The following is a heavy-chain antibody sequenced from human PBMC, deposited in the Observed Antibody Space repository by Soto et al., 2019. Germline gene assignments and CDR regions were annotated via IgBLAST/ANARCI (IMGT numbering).Heavy chain of an antibody. Sequence: EVQLLESGGGLVQPGGSLRLSCAASGFTFSSYAMSWVRQAPGKGLEWVSVISGSGGSTSYADSVKGRFTLSRDNSKNRLYLQMNSLRAEDTAVYDCAKDRPIYYESSGYSSCGYWGQGTLVTVSS. D-gene: IGHD3-22*01. CDR2: ISGSGGST. J-gene: IGHJ4*02. CDR1: GFTFSSYA. CDR3: AKDRPIYYESSGYSSCGY. V-gene: IGHV3-23*01.